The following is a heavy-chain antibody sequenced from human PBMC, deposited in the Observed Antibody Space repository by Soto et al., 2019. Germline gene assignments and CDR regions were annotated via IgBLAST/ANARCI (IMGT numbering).Heavy chain of an antibody. CDR3: ARALTGTTTYYYYYYGMDV. CDR2: IGTAGDT. D-gene: IGHD1-7*01. CDR1: GFTFSSYD. V-gene: IGHV3-13*01. J-gene: IGHJ6*02. Sequence: GGSLRLSCAASGFTFSSYDMHWVRQATGKGLEWVSAIGTAGDTYYPGSVKGRFTISRENAKNSLYLQMNSLRAEDTAVYYCARALTGTTTYYYYYYGMDVWGQGTTVTVSS.